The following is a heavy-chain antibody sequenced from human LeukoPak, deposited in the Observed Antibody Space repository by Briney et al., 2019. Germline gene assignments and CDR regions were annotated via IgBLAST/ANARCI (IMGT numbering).Heavy chain of an antibody. CDR3: ARELGATADY. CDR2: IYNSGST. D-gene: IGHD1-26*01. Sequence: SQTLSLTCTVSGGSISSGSYFWSWIRQPAGKGLEWIGRIYNSGSTDYNPSLKSRVTISLDMSKNQFSLKLSSVTAADTAVYYCARELGATADYWGQGTLVTVSS. V-gene: IGHV4-61*02. J-gene: IGHJ4*02. CDR1: GGSISSGSYF.